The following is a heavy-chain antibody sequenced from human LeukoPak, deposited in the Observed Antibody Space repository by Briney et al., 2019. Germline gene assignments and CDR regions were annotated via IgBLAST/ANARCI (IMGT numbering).Heavy chain of an antibody. V-gene: IGHV1-18*01. CDR1: GGTFSSYA. D-gene: IGHD6-19*01. CDR3: AREGVGGSSGWYL. CDR2: ISAYNGNT. J-gene: IGHJ4*02. Sequence: ASVKVSCKASGGTFSSYAISWVRQAPGQGLEWMGWISAYNGNTNYAQKLQGRVTMTTDTSTSTAYMELRSLRSDDTAVYYCAREGVGGSSGWYLWGQGTLVTVSS.